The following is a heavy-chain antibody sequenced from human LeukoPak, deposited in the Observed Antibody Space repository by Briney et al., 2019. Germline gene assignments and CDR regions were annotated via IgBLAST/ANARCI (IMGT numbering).Heavy chain of an antibody. CDR3: TKTAPAAIYWFDP. J-gene: IGHJ5*02. Sequence: GGSLRLSCVASGFTFSNYAITWVRQAPGKGLEMVSGIYGDDDKTVYGDAVKGRFTISRDNSKNTLYLQMNSLRAEDTAVYYCTKTAPAAIYWFDPWGQGTLVTVSS. CDR2: IYGDDDKT. CDR1: GFTFSNYA. V-gene: IGHV3-23*01. D-gene: IGHD2-2*02.